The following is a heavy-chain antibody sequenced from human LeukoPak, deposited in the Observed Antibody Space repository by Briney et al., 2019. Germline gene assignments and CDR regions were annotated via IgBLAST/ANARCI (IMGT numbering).Heavy chain of an antibody. Sequence: ASVKVSCKASGYTFTSYGISWVRQAPGQGLEWMGWMNPNSGNTGYAQKFQGRVTITRNTSISTAYMELSSLRSEDTAVYYCARVIEYYYYYYMDVWGKGTTVTVSS. J-gene: IGHJ6*03. CDR3: ARVIEYYYYYYMDV. CDR1: GYTFTSYG. CDR2: MNPNSGNT. V-gene: IGHV1-8*03. D-gene: IGHD5-24*01.